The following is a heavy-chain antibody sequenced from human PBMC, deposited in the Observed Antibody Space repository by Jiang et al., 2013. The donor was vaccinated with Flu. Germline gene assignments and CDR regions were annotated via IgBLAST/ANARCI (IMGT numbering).Heavy chain of an antibody. V-gene: IGHV1-2*02. J-gene: IGHJ4*02. D-gene: IGHD1-1*01. Sequence: NPNSGGTNYAQKFQGRVAMTRDTSISTAYMELSRLRSDDTAVYYCARETRPLDYWGQGTLVTVSS. CDR2: NPNSGGT. CDR3: ARETRPLDY.